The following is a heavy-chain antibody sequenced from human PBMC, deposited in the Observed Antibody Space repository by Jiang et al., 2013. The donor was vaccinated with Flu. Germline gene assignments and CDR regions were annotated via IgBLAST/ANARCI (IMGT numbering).Heavy chain of an antibody. V-gene: IGHV2-70*11. D-gene: IGHD1-26*01. CDR2: IDWDDDK. Sequence: TQTLTLTCTFSGFSLSTSGMCVSWIRQPPGKALEWLARIDWDDDKYYSTSLKTRLTISKDTSKNQVVLTMTNMDPVDTATYYCARISRIVGATNYFDYWGQGTLVTVSS. CDR3: ARISRIVGATNYFDY. J-gene: IGHJ4*02. CDR1: GFSLSTSGMC.